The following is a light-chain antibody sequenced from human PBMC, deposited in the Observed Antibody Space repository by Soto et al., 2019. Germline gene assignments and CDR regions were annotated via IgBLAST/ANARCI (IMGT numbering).Light chain of an antibody. Sequence: DIQLTHSPSPLSASVGDRVTITCRASQSISTWLAWYQQKPGKAPKLLIYDASNLESGVPSRFSGSGSGTEFTLTISGLQPDDFATYYCQQYHTYPRTFGQGTKVEIK. V-gene: IGKV1-5*01. CDR1: QSISTW. CDR3: QQYHTYPRT. J-gene: IGKJ1*01. CDR2: DAS.